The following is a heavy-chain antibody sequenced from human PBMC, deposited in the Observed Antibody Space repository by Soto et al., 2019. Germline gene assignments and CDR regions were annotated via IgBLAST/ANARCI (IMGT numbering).Heavy chain of an antibody. Sequence: SVKVSCKASGGTFSSYTISWVRQAPGQGLEWMGRIIPILGIANYAQKFQGRVTITADKSTSTAYMELSSLRSEDTAVYYCARAGYCSGGSCYPSYWYFDLWXRGTLVTVSS. CDR1: GGTFSSYT. J-gene: IGHJ2*01. V-gene: IGHV1-69*02. CDR2: IIPILGIA. D-gene: IGHD2-15*01. CDR3: ARAGYCSGGSCYPSYWYFDL.